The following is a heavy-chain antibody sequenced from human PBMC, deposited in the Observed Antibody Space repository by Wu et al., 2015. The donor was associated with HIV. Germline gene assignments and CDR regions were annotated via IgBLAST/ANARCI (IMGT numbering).Heavy chain of an antibody. CDR1: GGTFSSYA. D-gene: IGHD6-13*01. CDR2: IIPIFGTA. J-gene: IGHJ6*03. CDR3: ARASGIAAARPNYYYYYMDV. V-gene: IGHV1-69*12. Sequence: QVQLVQSGAEVKKPGSSVKVSCKASGGTFSSYAISWVRQAPGQGLEWMGGIIPIFGTANYAQKFQGRVTITADESTSTAYMELSSLRSEDTAVYYCARASGIAAARPNYYYYYMDVWGKGTTVTVSS.